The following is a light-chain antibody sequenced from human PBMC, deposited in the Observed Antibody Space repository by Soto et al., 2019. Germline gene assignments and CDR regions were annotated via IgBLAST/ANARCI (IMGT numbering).Light chain of an antibody. V-gene: IGKV1-17*03. CDR2: AAS. CDR3: LQHNTYPRT. J-gene: IGKJ2*02. Sequence: DIQMTQSPSAMSASVGGRVTITCRASQGISSSLAWFQQKPGKAPKRLIYAASTLEGGVPSRFSGSGSGTEFTLTISSLQPEELATYYCLQHNTYPRTFGQETRLEIK. CDR1: QGISSS.